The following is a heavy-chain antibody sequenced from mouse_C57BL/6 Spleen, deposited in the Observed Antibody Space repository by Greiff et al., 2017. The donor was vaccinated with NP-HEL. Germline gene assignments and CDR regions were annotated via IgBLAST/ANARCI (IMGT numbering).Heavy chain of an antibody. CDR3: ARDAPLAPMDY. V-gene: IGHV7-1*01. Sequence: EVQRVESGGGLVQSGRSLRLSCATSGFTFSDFYMEWVRQAPGKGLEWIAASRNKANDYTTEYSASVKGRFIVSRDTSQSILYLQMNALRAEDTAIYYCARDAPLAPMDYWGQGTSVTVSS. CDR1: GFTFSDFY. J-gene: IGHJ4*01. CDR2: SRNKANDYTT. D-gene: IGHD1-3*01.